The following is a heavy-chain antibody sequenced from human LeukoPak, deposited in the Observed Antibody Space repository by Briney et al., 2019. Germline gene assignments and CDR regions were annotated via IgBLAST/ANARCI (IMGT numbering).Heavy chain of an antibody. CDR3: ARTLADYYDSSGYYYGAFDI. Sequence: SETLSLTCTVSGGSISSSSYYWGWIRQPPGKGLEWIGSIYYSGSTYYNPSLKSRVTISVDTSKNQFSLKLSSVTAADTAVYYCARTLADYYDSSGYYYGAFDIWGQGTMVTVSS. D-gene: IGHD3-22*01. CDR2: IYYSGST. V-gene: IGHV4-39*01. CDR1: GGSISSSSYY. J-gene: IGHJ3*02.